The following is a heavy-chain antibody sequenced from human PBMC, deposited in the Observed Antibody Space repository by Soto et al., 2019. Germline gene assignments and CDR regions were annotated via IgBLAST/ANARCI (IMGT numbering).Heavy chain of an antibody. CDR3: ARGPRGLYHHDY. V-gene: IGHV3-23*01. Sequence: GGSLRLSCGASGFTFSTYARRWVRQAAGKGPEWVSGISDSGSSTNYADSVKGRFTISRDNAKNTLYLQMNSLRVDDTAVYYYARGPRGLYHHDYWGQGALVTVSS. CDR1: GFTFSTYA. D-gene: IGHD2-8*02. CDR2: ISDSGSST. J-gene: IGHJ4*02.